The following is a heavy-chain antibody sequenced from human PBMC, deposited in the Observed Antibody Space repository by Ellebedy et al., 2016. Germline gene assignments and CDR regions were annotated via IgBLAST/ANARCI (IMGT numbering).Heavy chain of an antibody. V-gene: IGHV1-8*02. CDR1: GYTFTSYG. Sequence: ASVKVSCKASGYTFTSYGISWVRQAPGQGLEWMGWMNPNSGNTGYAHKFQGRVTMTRNTTISTAYMELTSLTSEDTAVYYCARALGSSNWYTEYWGQGTLVTVSS. CDR2: MNPNSGNT. D-gene: IGHD6-13*01. CDR3: ARALGSSNWYTEY. J-gene: IGHJ4*02.